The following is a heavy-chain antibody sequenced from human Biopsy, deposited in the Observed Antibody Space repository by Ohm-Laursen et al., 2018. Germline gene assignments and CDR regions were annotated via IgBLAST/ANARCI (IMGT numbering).Heavy chain of an antibody. J-gene: IGHJ6*02. D-gene: IGHD3-10*01. CDR2: ITSRTSST. CDR1: GFTFTVYS. V-gene: IGHV3-21*01. Sequence: SLRLSCAASGFTFTVYSIVWVRQAPGKGLEWVSSITSRTSSTYYADSVKGRVTISRDNANNSVSLQMSSLRVDDTAVYYCARWYGDLFYYYNGMDVWGQGTTVTVSS. CDR3: ARWYGDLFYYYNGMDV.